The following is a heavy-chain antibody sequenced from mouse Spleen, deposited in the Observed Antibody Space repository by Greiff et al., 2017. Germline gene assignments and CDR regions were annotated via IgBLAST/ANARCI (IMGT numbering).Heavy chain of an antibody. V-gene: IGHV1-50*01. Sequence: QVQLQQSGAELVKPGASVKLSCKASGYTFTSYWMQWVKQRPGQGLEWIGEIDPSDSYTNYNQKFKGKATLTVDTSSSTAYMQLSSLTSEDSAVYYCARDYGLAYWGQGTLVTVSA. CDR2: IDPSDSYT. CDR3: ARDYGLAY. CDR1: GYTFTSYW. D-gene: IGHD1-1*01. J-gene: IGHJ3*01.